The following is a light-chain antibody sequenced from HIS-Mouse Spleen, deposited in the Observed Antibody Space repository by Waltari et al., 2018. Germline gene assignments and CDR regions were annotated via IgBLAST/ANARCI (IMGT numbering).Light chain of an antibody. CDR2: DVG. CDR3: SSYTSSSFNVV. Sequence: QSALTQPASVSGSPGQSITIPCTGTSSDVGGYNYVSCYQQTPCKAPKPMIYDVGNRPAGVSNRFSGSKSGNTASLTVSGLQAEDEADYYCSSYTSSSFNVVFGGGTKLTVL. CDR1: SSDVGGYNY. V-gene: IGLV2-14*03. J-gene: IGLJ2*01.